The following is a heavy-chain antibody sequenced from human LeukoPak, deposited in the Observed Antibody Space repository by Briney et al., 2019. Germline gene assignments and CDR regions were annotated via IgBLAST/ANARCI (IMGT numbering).Heavy chain of an antibody. CDR2: ITYDGSNH. Sequence: GGSLRLSCVATGFTFSSYGMHWVREAPGERLQWVAMITYDGSNHYYADFVRGRFTISRDNSNDTLFLQMHSLRTEDTAVYYCARSDHFDWLLPLGYWGQGTLVTVSS. J-gene: IGHJ4*02. CDR3: ARSDHFDWLLPLGY. D-gene: IGHD3-9*01. CDR1: GFTFSSYG. V-gene: IGHV3-30*03.